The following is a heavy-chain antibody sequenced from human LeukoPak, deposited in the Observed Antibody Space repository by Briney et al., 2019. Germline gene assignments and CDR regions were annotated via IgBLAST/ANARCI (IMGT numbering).Heavy chain of an antibody. CDR1: GYTFTDYY. CDR3: ARDQLLRYFDWLLPYEYYFDY. CDR2: INPISGGT. V-gene: IGHV1-2*02. Sequence: GASVKVSCKASGYTFTDYYMHWVRHAPGQGLEWMGWINPISGGTNYAQNFQGRVTMTRDTSISTAYMELSRLRSDDTAVYYCARDQLLRYFDWLLPYEYYFDYWGQGTLVTVSS. J-gene: IGHJ4*02. D-gene: IGHD3-9*01.